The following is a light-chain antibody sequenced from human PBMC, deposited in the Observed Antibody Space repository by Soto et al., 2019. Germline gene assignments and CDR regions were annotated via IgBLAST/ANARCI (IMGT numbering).Light chain of an antibody. CDR3: QHLNGYPCT. CDR1: QGSSSY. V-gene: IGKV1-9*01. CDR2: GAS. Sequence: DIQLTQSPSFLSASVGDRVTITCRASQGSSSYLAWYQQKPGKAPKLLIYGASTLQSGVPSRFSGSGSCTEFTLSISSLKPEDFATYYCQHLNGYPCTCGQGTKLVIK. J-gene: IGKJ2*02.